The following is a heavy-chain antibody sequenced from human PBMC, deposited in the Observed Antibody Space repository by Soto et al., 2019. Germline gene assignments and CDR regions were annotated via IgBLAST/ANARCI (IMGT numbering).Heavy chain of an antibody. CDR1: GFTFSDYY. CDR3: ATRPVVAADYYYMDV. Sequence: GGSLRLSCAASGFTFSDYYMSWIRQAPGKGLEWVSYISSSGSTIYYADSVKGRFTISRDNAKNSLYLQMNSLRAEDTAVYYCATRPVVAADYYYMDVWGKGTTVTVSS. D-gene: IGHD2-15*01. CDR2: ISSSGSTI. V-gene: IGHV3-11*01. J-gene: IGHJ6*03.